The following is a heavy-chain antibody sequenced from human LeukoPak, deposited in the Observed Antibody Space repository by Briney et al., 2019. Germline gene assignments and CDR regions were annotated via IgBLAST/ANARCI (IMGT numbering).Heavy chain of an antibody. J-gene: IGHJ6*02. CDR1: GFTFSTYA. CDR2: ISYDGSNK. Sequence: PGRSLRLSRAASGFTFSTYAVHWVRQAPGTGLEWVALISYDGSNKYYADSVKGRFTISGDNSKNTLYLQMNSLRAEDTAVYYCARDPYGEYGDYGMDVWGQGTTVTVSS. CDR3: ARDPYGEYGDYGMDV. D-gene: IGHD4-17*01. V-gene: IGHV3-30-3*01.